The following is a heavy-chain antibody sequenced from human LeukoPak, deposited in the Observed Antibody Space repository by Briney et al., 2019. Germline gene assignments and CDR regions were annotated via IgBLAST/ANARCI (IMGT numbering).Heavy chain of an antibody. V-gene: IGHV4-34*01. Sequence: SETLSLTCAVYGGSFSGYYWSWIRQPPGKGPEWIGEINHSGSTNYNPSLKSRVTISVDTSKNQFSLKLSSVTAADTAVYYCAIRPIAVAGTGGLGYWGQGTLVTVSS. CDR1: GGSFSGYY. D-gene: IGHD6-19*01. J-gene: IGHJ4*02. CDR3: AIRPIAVAGTGGLGY. CDR2: INHSGST.